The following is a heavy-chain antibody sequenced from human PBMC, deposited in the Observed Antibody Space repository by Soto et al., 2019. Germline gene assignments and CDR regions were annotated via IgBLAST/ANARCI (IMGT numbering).Heavy chain of an antibody. V-gene: IGHV4-30-2*01. J-gene: IGHJ5*02. CDR3: ARAGHGTMVRGVISWFDP. CDR2: IYHSGST. CDR1: GGSISSGGYS. Sequence: SETLSLTCAVSGGSISSGGYSWSWIRQPPGKGLEWFGYIYHSGSTYYNPSLKSRVTISVDRSKNQFSLKLSSVTAADTAVYYCARAGHGTMVRGVISWFDPWGQGTLVTVSS. D-gene: IGHD3-10*01.